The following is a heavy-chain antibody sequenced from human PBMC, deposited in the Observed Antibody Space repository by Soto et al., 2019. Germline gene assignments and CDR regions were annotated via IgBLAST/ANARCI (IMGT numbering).Heavy chain of an antibody. Sequence: GASVKVSCKASGDTFGSYGLTWVRQAPGQGLEWMGGIIPIFGATNYAPTFQGRVTIIADESTSTVYMELSDLRSEDTAVYYCARDPSYDSSGYYQGSWFDPWGQGTLVTVSS. D-gene: IGHD3-22*01. CDR2: IIPIFGAT. V-gene: IGHV1-69*13. CDR1: GDTFGSYG. J-gene: IGHJ5*02. CDR3: ARDPSYDSSGYYQGSWFDP.